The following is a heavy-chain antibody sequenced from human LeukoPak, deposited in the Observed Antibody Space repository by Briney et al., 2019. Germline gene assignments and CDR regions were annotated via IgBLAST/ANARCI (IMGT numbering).Heavy chain of an antibody. CDR1: GFTFSSYA. CDR3: AKDPVDY. V-gene: IGHV3-30*04. Sequence: GGSLRLSCAASGFTFSSYAMHWVRQAPGKGLEWVAVISYDGSNKYYADSVKGRFTISRDNSKNTLYLQMNSLRAEDTAVYYCAKDPVDYWGQGTLVTVSS. CDR2: ISYDGSNK. J-gene: IGHJ4*02.